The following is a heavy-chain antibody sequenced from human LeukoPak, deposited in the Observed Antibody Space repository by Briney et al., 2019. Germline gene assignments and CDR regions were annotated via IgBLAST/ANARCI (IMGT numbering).Heavy chain of an antibody. CDR3: ARSQDV. V-gene: IGHV4-59*12. CDR1: GGSISSYY. Sequence: SETLSLTCTVSGGSISSYYWSWIRQPPGKGLEWIGYIYYSGSTNYNPSLKSRVTISVDTSKNQFSLKLSSVTAADTAVYYRARSQDVWGKGTTVTVSS. CDR2: IYYSGST. J-gene: IGHJ6*04.